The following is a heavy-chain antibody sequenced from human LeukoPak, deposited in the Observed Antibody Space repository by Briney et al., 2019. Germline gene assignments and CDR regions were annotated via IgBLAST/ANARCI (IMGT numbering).Heavy chain of an antibody. D-gene: IGHD3-10*01. Sequence: PGGSLRLSCAASGCIFSSYAMSWVRQAPGKGLEWVSTISGSGGSTYYADSVRGRFTISRDNSKNTAYLQMNSLRAEDTAVYYCAKERSTDMGWFGELFEWGQGTLVTVSS. CDR1: GCIFSSYA. J-gene: IGHJ4*02. V-gene: IGHV3-23*01. CDR3: AKERSTDMGWFGELFE. CDR2: ISGSGGST.